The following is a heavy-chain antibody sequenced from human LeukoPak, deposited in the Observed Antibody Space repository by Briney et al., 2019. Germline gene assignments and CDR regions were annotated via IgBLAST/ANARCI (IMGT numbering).Heavy chain of an antibody. V-gene: IGHV1-8*01. D-gene: IGHD4-23*01. J-gene: IGHJ4*02. Sequence: RASVKVSCKASGYTFTSYDINWVRQTTGQGLEWMGWMNPNSGNTGYAQKFQGRVTMTRNTSISTAYMELSSLRSEDTAVYYCARVGRVRRWLSTLVFPKQYYFDYWGQGTLVTVSS. CDR3: ARVGRVRRWLSTLVFPKQYYFDY. CDR1: GYTFTSYD. CDR2: MNPNSGNT.